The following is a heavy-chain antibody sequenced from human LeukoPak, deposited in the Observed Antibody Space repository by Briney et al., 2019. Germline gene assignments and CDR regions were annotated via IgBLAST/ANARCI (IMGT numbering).Heavy chain of an antibody. Sequence: SETLSLTCTVSGGSISSGGYYWSWIRQHPGKGLEWIGYIYYSGSTYYNPSLKSRVTISVDTSKNQFSLKLSSATAADTAVYYCARGAYYYDSSGYYRYFDYWGQGTLVTVSS. CDR3: ARGAYYYDSSGYYRYFDY. D-gene: IGHD3-22*01. V-gene: IGHV4-31*03. CDR2: IYYSGST. CDR1: GGSISSGGYY. J-gene: IGHJ4*02.